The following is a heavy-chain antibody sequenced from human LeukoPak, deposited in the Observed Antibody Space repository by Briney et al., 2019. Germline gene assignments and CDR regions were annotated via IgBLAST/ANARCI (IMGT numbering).Heavy chain of an antibody. CDR3: TRPYYGSGSYYDYFDY. J-gene: IGHJ4*02. Sequence: PGRSLRLSCTASGFTFGDYAMSWFRQAPGKGLEWVGFIRSKAYGGTTEYAASVKGRFTISRDDSESIAYLQMNSLKTEDTAVYYCTRPYYGSGSYYDYFDYWGQGALVTVSS. V-gene: IGHV3-49*03. CDR2: IRSKAYGGTT. CDR1: GFTFGDYA. D-gene: IGHD3-10*01.